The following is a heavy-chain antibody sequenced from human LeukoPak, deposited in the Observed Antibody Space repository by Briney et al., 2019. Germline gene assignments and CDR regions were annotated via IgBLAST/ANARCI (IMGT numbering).Heavy chain of an antibody. CDR2: IYTSGST. CDR1: GGSISSGCYN. CDR3: GREGARYSGYDS. J-gene: IGHJ4*02. V-gene: IGHV4-61*02. D-gene: IGHD5-12*01. Sequence: SETLSLTCTVSGGSISSGCYNWIWIPQPAGMELEWIRRIYTSGSTNYNPSLKSRVTISVGTSKNQFSLKLSSVAAADTAVYYCGREGARYSGYDSWGQRTLVTVSS.